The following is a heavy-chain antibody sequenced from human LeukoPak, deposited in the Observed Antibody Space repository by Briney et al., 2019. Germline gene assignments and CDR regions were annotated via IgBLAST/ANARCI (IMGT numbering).Heavy chain of an antibody. CDR1: GFSFSSYA. CDR2: IFGNGDTT. J-gene: IGHJ6*03. V-gene: IGHV3-23*01. CDR3: AKGSKLLLFTRDYYMDV. Sequence: GGSLRLSCAASGFSFSSYAMNWVRQAPGKGLEGVSIIFGNGDTTYYADSVKGRFTVSRDNSKDTLYLQMNSLRTEDAAVYYCAKGSKLLLFTRDYYMDVWGKGTTVTISS. D-gene: IGHD2-21*01.